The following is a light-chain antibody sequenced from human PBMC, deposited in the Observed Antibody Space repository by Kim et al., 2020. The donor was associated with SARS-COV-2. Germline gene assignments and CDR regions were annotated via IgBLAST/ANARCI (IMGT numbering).Light chain of an antibody. CDR1: QSVSNN. V-gene: IGKV3-15*01. J-gene: IGKJ4*01. CDR3: QQYNNWST. Sequence: LSMYPGKRAILSCRASQSVSNNLVWYQQKPGQAPRLLIYGASTRASCIPARFSGSVSGTDFTLTISSLQSEDFAVYYCQQYNNWSTFGGGTKVEI. CDR2: GAS.